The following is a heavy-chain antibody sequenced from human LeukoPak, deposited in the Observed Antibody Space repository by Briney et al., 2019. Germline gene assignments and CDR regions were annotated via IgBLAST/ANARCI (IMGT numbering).Heavy chain of an antibody. CDR3: ARGGGSYYFDY. V-gene: IGHV3-66*01. CDR1: GFTVGNNH. D-gene: IGHD3-10*01. J-gene: IGHJ4*02. Sequence: GGSLRLSCAASGFTVGNNHLNWVRQAPGKGLEWVSLIYSGGNTQYADSVKGRFIIFRDSSKNTLYLQMNSLRAEDTAVYYCARGGGSYYFDYWGQGTLVTVSS. CDR2: IYSGGNT.